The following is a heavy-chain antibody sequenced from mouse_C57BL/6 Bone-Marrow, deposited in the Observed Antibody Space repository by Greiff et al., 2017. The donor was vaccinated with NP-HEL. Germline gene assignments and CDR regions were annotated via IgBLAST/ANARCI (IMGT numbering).Heavy chain of an antibody. D-gene: IGHD3-1*01. CDR1: GYSITSGYY. Sequence: EVKLQESGPGLVKPSQSLSLTCSVTGYSITSGYYWNWIRQFPGNKLEWMGYISYDGSHNYNPSLKNRISITRDTSKNQFFLKLNSVTTEDTATYYCARLGYIKDFDYWGQGTTLTVSS. J-gene: IGHJ2*01. V-gene: IGHV3-6*01. CDR3: ARLGYIKDFDY. CDR2: ISYDGSH.